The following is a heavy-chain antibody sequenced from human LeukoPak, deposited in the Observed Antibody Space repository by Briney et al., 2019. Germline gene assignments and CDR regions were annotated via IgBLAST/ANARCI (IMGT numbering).Heavy chain of an antibody. CDR1: GFSFSSHG. V-gene: IGHV3-23*01. CDR3: AHGSMYQLDY. Sequence: PGGSLRLSWAASGFSFSSHGMSWVRQAPGKGLEWVAGIIGGAGGTYYADSVKGRFTISRDNAKNTLYLQMNSLRAEDTAVYYCAHGSMYQLDYWGQGTLVTVSS. CDR2: IIGGAGGT. J-gene: IGHJ4*02. D-gene: IGHD2-2*01.